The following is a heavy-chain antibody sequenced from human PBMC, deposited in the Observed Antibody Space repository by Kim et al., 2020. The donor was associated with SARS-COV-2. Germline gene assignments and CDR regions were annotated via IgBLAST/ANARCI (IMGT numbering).Heavy chain of an antibody. J-gene: IGHJ4*02. Sequence: GGSLRLSCAASGFTFSSYEMNWVRQAPGKGLEWVSYISSSGSTIYYADSVKGRFTISRDNAKNSLYLQMNSLRAEDTAVYYCAREVGGITGNRYFDYWGQGTLVTVSS. CDR2: ISSSGSTI. D-gene: IGHD1-20*01. CDR1: GFTFSSYE. CDR3: AREVGGITGNRYFDY. V-gene: IGHV3-48*03.